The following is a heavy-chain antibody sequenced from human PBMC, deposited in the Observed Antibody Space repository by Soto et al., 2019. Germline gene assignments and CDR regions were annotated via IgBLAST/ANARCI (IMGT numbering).Heavy chain of an antibody. D-gene: IGHD3-9*01. J-gene: IGHJ4*02. CDR3: ARVSKELRYFDWLLNYFDY. V-gene: IGHV5-51*01. CDR2: ICPGDSDT. CDR1: GYSFTSYW. Sequence: PGESLKISCKGSGYSFTSYWIGWVRQMPGKGLEWMGIICPGDSDTRYSPSFQGQVTISADKSISTAYLQWSSLKASDTAMYYCARVSKELRYFDWLLNYFDYWGQGTLVTVSS.